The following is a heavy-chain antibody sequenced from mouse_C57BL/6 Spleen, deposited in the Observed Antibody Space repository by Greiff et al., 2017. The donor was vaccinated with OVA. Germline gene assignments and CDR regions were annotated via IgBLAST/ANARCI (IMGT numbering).Heavy chain of an antibody. J-gene: IGHJ3*01. Sequence: VQLQQSGAELVKPGASVKISCKASGYAFSSYWMNWVKQRPGKGLEWIGQIYPGDGDTNYNGKFKGKATLTADKSSSTAYMQLSSLTSEDSAVYFCARVGITTGRFAYWGQGTLVTVSA. CDR3: ARVGITTGRFAY. CDR2: IYPGDGDT. V-gene: IGHV1-80*01. D-gene: IGHD2-4*01. CDR1: GYAFSSYW.